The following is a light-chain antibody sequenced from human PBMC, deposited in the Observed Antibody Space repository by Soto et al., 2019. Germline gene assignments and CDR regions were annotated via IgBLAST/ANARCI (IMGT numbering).Light chain of an antibody. CDR3: MQAVQSTYT. CDR1: HSLLHSNGYNY. CDR2: LGS. Sequence: DIVMTQSPLSLPVTPGEPASISCRSSHSLLHSNGYNYLDWYLQKPRQSPQLLVYLGSNRASGVLDRFSDSGSGTDFTLKISRVEAEDVGVYYCMQAVQSTYTFGQGIKLEIK. V-gene: IGKV2-28*01. J-gene: IGKJ2*01.